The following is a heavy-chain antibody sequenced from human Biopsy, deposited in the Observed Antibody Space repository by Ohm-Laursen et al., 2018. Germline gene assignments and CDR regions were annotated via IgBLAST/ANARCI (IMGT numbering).Heavy chain of an antibody. V-gene: IGHV3-21*01. J-gene: IGHJ6*02. CDR1: GFTFSSYS. D-gene: IGHD3-10*01. Sequence: SLRLSCTASGFTFSSYSMNWVRQAPGKGLEWVSYISETSSHIYDSDSVKGRFTVTRDNAKNSLYLQLNSLRAEDTAVYYCARESGKTAPDGGLDVWGQGTKVTVSS. CDR2: ISETSSHI. CDR3: ARESGKTAPDGGLDV.